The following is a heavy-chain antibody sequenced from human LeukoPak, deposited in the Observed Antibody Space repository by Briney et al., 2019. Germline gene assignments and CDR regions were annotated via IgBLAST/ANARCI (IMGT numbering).Heavy chain of an antibody. V-gene: IGHV1-2*02. CDR1: GYTFTGYY. CDR3: ARDRTSRGTVPNY. D-gene: IGHD2-2*01. CDR2: INPNSGGT. J-gene: IGHJ4*02. Sequence: ASVKVSCKASGYTFTGYYMHWVRQAPGQGLEWMGWINPNSGGTNYAQKFQGRATMTRDTSISTAYMELSRLRSDDTAVYYCARDRTSRGTVPNYWGQGTLVTVSS.